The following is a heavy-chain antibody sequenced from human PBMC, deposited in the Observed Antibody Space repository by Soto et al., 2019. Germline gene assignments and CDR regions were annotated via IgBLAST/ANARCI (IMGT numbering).Heavy chain of an antibody. CDR1: GFTFSSYG. Sequence: GGSLRLSCAASGFTFSSYGMHWVRQAPGKGLEWVAVIWYDGSNKYYADSVKGRFTISRDNSKNTLYLQMNSLRAEDTAVYYCARDPSADPRGVPNYYFDYWGQGTLVTVSS. J-gene: IGHJ4*02. D-gene: IGHD6-25*01. CDR2: IWYDGSNK. CDR3: ARDPSADPRGVPNYYFDY. V-gene: IGHV3-33*01.